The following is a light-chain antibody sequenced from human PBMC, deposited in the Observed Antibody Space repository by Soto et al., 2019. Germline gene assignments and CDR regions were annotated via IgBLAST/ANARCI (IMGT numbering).Light chain of an antibody. Sequence: QSVLTQPPSVSGSPGQSITISRTGTSSDVGDYNRVSWYQHHPGKAPKLMIFEVTNRPSGISDRFSGFKSGSTASLTISELQPDDKADYYCISFTPSTTTHWVFGGGTKVTVL. CDR3: ISFTPSTTTHWV. CDR2: EVT. CDR1: SSDVGDYNR. V-gene: IGLV2-14*01. J-gene: IGLJ3*02.